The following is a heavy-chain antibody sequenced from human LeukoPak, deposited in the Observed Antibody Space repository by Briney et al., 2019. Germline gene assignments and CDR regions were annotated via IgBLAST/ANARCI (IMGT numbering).Heavy chain of an antibody. CDR2: ISGSGGST. CDR1: GFTFSSYS. V-gene: IGHV3-23*01. J-gene: IGHJ4*02. CDR3: AKHPNYDFWSGYYTDFDY. Sequence: GGSLRLSCAASGFTFSSYSMNWVRQAPGKGLEWVSAISGSGGSTYYADSVKGRFTISRDNSKNTLYLQMNSLRAEDTAVYYCAKHPNYDFWSGYYTDFDYWGQGTLVTVSS. D-gene: IGHD3-3*01.